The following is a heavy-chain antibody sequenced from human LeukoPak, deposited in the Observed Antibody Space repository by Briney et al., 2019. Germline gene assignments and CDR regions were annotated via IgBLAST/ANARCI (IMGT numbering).Heavy chain of an antibody. V-gene: IGHV3-33*01. CDR2: IWYDGSNK. J-gene: IGHJ4*02. D-gene: IGHD3-16*02. CDR1: GFTFSSYG. CDR3: ARAPEYYDYVWGSYRSPLTLDY. Sequence: GGSLRLSCAASGFTFSSYGMHWVRQAPGKGLEWVAVIWYDGSNKYYADSVKGRFTISRDNSKNTLYLQMGSLRAEDMAVYYCARAPEYYDYVWGSYRSPLTLDYWGQGTLVTVSS.